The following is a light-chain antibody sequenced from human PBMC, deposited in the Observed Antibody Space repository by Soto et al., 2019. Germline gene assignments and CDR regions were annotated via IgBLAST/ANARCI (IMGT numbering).Light chain of an antibody. CDR2: SAP. Sequence: EILMAQSAATVSVSIGDSVSLSCRANESISNNLAWYQQKPGQPPRLLIYSAPTRAPGIPARVSGGGSGTQFSLTISSLQSEDFALYYCHQYNEWPRATFGAGAKVHIK. V-gene: IGKV3D-15*01. CDR1: ESISNN. CDR3: HQYNEWPRAT. J-gene: IGKJ4*02.